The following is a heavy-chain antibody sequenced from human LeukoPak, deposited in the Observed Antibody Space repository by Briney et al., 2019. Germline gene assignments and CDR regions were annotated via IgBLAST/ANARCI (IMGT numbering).Heavy chain of an antibody. Sequence: SETLSLTCTVSGGSISSYYWSWIRQPPGKGLEWIGYIYYSGSTNYNPSLKSRVTISVDTSKNQFSLKLSSVTAADTAVYYCAREIYGSGSYNDYWGQGTLVTVSS. CDR1: GGSISSYY. D-gene: IGHD3-10*01. CDR2: IYYSGST. J-gene: IGHJ4*02. CDR3: AREIYGSGSYNDY. V-gene: IGHV4-59*01.